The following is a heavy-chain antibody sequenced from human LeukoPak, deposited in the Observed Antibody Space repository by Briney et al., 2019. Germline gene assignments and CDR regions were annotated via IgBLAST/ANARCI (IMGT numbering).Heavy chain of an antibody. J-gene: IGHJ4*02. Sequence: SGGSLRLSCAASGFTFSSYAMHWVRQAPGKGLEWVAVISYDGSNKYYADSVKGRFTISRDNSKNTLYLQMNSLRAEDTAVYYCARDSGVGIEMATIFYYFDYWGQGTLVTVSS. CDR1: GFTFSSYA. CDR2: ISYDGSNK. V-gene: IGHV3-30-3*01. D-gene: IGHD5-24*01. CDR3: ARDSGVGIEMATIFYYFDY.